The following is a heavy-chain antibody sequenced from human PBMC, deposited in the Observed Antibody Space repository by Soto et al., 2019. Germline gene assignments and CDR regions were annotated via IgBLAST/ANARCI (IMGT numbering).Heavy chain of an antibody. CDR3: ARVSTPV. D-gene: IGHD2-15*01. Sequence: QVQLVESGGGLVKPGGSLRLSCAASGFPFRDHYMSWIRQAPGKGLEWVAYISGTGSRKDHADSVKGRVTISRDNAKNSVYLQMNGLRVEDTAVYYCARVSTPVWGQGTTVTVSS. CDR1: GFPFRDHY. V-gene: IGHV3-11*01. CDR2: ISGTGSRK. J-gene: IGHJ6*02.